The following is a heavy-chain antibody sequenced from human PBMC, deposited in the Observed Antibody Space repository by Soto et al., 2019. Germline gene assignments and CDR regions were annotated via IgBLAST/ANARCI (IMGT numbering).Heavy chain of an antibody. D-gene: IGHD2-15*01. Sequence: QVQLQESGPGLVKPSQTLSLTCTVSGGSISSGGYYWSWIRQHPGKGLEWIGYIYYSGSTYYNPSLKSRVTISVDTSKNQFSLKLSSVTAADTAVYYCASVHGWYCSGGSCHKYWYFDLWGRGTLVTVSS. CDR2: IYYSGST. V-gene: IGHV4-31*03. CDR3: ASVHGWYCSGGSCHKYWYFDL. J-gene: IGHJ2*01. CDR1: GGSISSGGYY.